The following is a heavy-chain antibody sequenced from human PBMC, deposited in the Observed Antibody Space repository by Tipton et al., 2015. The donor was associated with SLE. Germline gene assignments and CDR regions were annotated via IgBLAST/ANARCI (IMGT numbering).Heavy chain of an antibody. CDR1: GGSISSKTYY. D-gene: IGHD5/OR15-5a*01. CDR3: ARSTTTWPGGLDY. CDR2: MYYSGST. Sequence: TLSLTCAVYGGSISSKTYYWGWIRQPPGKGLEWIGSMYYSGSTYYNPSLKSRVTISVDPSKNHFSLEVGSVTSADTAVYYCARSTTTWPGGLDYWGHGTLVSVSS. J-gene: IGHJ4*01. V-gene: IGHV4-39*02.